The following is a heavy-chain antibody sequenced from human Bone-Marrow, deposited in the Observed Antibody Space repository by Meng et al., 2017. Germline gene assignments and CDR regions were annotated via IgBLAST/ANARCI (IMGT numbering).Heavy chain of an antibody. CDR3: VRGESPRYDAFDV. D-gene: IGHD3-10*01. Sequence: GESLKISCAASGFNLSSYWMHWVRHGPGKGLVWVSVITSDGGRTNHADSVKGRFTISRDNAKDTLYLQMNSLRVEDTAVYYWVRGESPRYDAFDVWGQGTMVTVSS. CDR2: ITSDGGRT. V-gene: IGHV3-74*01. CDR1: GFNLSSYW. J-gene: IGHJ3*01.